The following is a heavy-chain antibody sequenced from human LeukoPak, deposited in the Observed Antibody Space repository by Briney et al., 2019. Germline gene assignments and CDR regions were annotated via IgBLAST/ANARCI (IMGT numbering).Heavy chain of an antibody. CDR2: IYYSGST. J-gene: IGHJ5*02. CDR1: GGSISSGGYY. D-gene: IGHD3-10*02. V-gene: IGHV4-31*03. Sequence: SETLSLTCTVSGGSISSGGYYWSWIRQHPGKGLEWIGYIYYSGSTYYDPSLKSRVTISVDTSKNQFSLKLRSVTAADTAVYYCARAGAMFGVRNWFDPWGQGTLVTVSS. CDR3: ARAGAMFGVRNWFDP.